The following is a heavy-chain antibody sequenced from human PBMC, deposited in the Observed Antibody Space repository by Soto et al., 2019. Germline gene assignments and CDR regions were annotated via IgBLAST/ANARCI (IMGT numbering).Heavy chain of an antibody. CDR2: MSYGGIHK. V-gene: IGHV3-30*18. D-gene: IGHD3-16*01. Sequence: GGSLRLSCAASGFTFSYYGMHWVRQAPGKGLEWVAVMSYGGIHKYYADSVKGRFTISSDNSKDTLYLQMTSLSAEDTAVYYCAKXRSLGEFSVAYYFGMDVWGQGTTVTVSS. CDR3: AKXRSLGEFSVAYYFGMDV. J-gene: IGHJ6*02. CDR1: GFTFSYYG.